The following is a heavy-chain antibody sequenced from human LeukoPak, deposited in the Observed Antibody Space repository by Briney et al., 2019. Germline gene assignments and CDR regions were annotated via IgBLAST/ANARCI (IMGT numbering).Heavy chain of an antibody. V-gene: IGHV3-33*01. CDR1: GFTFSNYG. D-gene: IGHD6-6*01. J-gene: IGHJ4*02. CDR3: ASYSSSSIADY. CDR2: IWYDGSNK. Sequence: GRSLSLSCAASGFTFSNYGMHWVRQAPGRGLEWVAVIWYDGSNKYYADSVKGRFTISRDNSKNTLYLQMNSLRAEDTAVYYCASYSSSSIADYWGQGTLVTVSS.